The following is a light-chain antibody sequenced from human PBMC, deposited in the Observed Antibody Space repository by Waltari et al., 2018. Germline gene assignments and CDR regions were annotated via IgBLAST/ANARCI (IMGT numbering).Light chain of an antibody. CDR3: QESYSTPRLT. V-gene: IGKV1-39*01. CDR1: QSISSY. J-gene: IGKJ4*01. CDR2: AAS. Sequence: DIQMTQSPSSLSASVGDRVTITCRASQSISSYLNWYQQKPGKAPKIMIYAASSLQSGVPSRFSGSGSVTEFTLTISSLQRQVFATYYCQESYSTPRLTFGGGTNVESK.